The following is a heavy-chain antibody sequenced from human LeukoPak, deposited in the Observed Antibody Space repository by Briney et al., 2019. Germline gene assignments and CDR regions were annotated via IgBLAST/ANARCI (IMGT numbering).Heavy chain of an antibody. D-gene: IGHD6-13*01. J-gene: IGHJ4*02. CDR1: GYTFTSYG. CDR2: ISAYNGNT. CDR3: ARDLRYSSSWYRVFDY. V-gene: IGHV1-18*01. Sequence: ASVKVSCKASGYTFTSYGISWVRQAPGQGLEWMGWISAYNGNTNCAQKLQGRVTMTTDASTSTAYMELRSLRSDDTAVYYCARDLRYSSSWYRVFDYWGQGTLVTVSS.